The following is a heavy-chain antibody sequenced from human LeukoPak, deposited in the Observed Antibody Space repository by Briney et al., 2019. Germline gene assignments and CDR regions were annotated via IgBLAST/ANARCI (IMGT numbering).Heavy chain of an antibody. V-gene: IGHV1-69*04. J-gene: IGHJ4*02. D-gene: IGHD1-26*01. CDR1: GGTFSSYA. CDR2: IIPILGIA. Sequence: SVKVSCKASGGTFSSYAISWVRQAPGQGLEWMGRIIPILGIANYAQKFQGRVTITTDESTSTAYMELSSLRSEDTAVYYCASLFRGAGGYWGQGTLVTVSS. CDR3: ASLFRGAGGY.